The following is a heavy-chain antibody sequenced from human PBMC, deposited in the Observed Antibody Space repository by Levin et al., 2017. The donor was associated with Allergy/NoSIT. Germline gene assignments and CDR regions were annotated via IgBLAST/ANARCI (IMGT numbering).Heavy chain of an antibody. V-gene: IGHV1-18*01. CDR3: ARDGRYSSSWYPLDFDY. CDR1: GYTFTSYG. Sequence: AASVKVSCKASGYTFTSYGISWVRQAPGQGLEWMGWISAYNGNTNYAQKLQGRVTMTTDTSTSTAYMELRSLRSDDTAVYYCARDGRYSSSWYPLDFDYWGQGTLVTVSS. CDR2: ISAYNGNT. D-gene: IGHD6-13*01. J-gene: IGHJ4*02.